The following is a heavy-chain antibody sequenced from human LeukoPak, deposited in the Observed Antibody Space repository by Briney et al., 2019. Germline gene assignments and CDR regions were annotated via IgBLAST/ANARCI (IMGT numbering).Heavy chain of an antibody. V-gene: IGHV4-59*01. CDR3: ARGVGLQHYYDSSGYYYFDY. D-gene: IGHD3-22*01. CDR2: IYYSGST. CDR1: GGSISSYY. Sequence: RTSETLSLTCTVSGGSISSYYWSWIRQPPGKGLEWIGYIYYSGSTNYNPSLKSRVTISVDTSKNQFSLKLSSVTAADTAVYYCARGVGLQHYYDSSGYYYFDYWGRGTLVTVSS. J-gene: IGHJ4*02.